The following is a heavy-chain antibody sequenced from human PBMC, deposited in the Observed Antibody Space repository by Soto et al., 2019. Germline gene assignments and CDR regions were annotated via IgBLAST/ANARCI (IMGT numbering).Heavy chain of an antibody. CDR3: AGGSVLWFGPYGMDV. J-gene: IGHJ6*02. D-gene: IGHD3-10*01. Sequence: SETLSLTCTVSGGSISSGGYYWSWIRQHPGKGLEWIGYIYYSGSTYYNPSLKSRVTISVDTSKNQFSLKLSSVTAADTAVYYCAGGSVLWFGPYGMDVWGQGTTVTVSS. CDR2: IYYSGST. V-gene: IGHV4-31*03. CDR1: GGSISSGGYY.